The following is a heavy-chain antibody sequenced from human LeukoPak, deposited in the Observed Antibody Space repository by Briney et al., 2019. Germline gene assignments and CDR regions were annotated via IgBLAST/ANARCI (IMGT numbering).Heavy chain of an antibody. D-gene: IGHD2-15*01. Sequence: GGSLRLSCAASGFTFSSYSMNWVRQAPGKGLEWVSSISSSSSYIYYADSVKGRFTISRDNAKTSLYLQMNSLRAEDTAVYSCARDDCSGGSCYTAYWGQGTLVTVSS. CDR3: ARDDCSGGSCYTAY. CDR1: GFTFSSYS. J-gene: IGHJ4*02. V-gene: IGHV3-21*01. CDR2: ISSSSSYI.